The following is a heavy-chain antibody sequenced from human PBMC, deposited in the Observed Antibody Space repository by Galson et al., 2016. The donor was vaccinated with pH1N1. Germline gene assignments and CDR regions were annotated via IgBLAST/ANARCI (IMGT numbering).Heavy chain of an antibody. CDR2: IKQDGSET. J-gene: IGHJ4*02. CDR3: SRGRAFHYNLNPVAARVTYYFDY. Sequence: SLRLSCAASGFTFSSYWMSWVRQAPGKGLEWVANIKQDGSETYYVDSVKGRFTISRDNAKNSLYLQMNSLRAEDTAVYYCSRGRAFHYNLNPVAARVTYYFDYWGQGTLVTVSS. CDR1: GFTFSSYW. D-gene: IGHD6-6*01. V-gene: IGHV3-7*01.